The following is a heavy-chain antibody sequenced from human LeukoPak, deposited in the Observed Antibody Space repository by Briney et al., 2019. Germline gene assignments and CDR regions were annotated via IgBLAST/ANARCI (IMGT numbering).Heavy chain of an antibody. Sequence: ASVKVSCKASGYTFTSYGISWVRQAPGQGLEWMGWISAYNGNTNYAQKLQGRVTMTTDTSTSTAYMELRSLRFDDTAVYYCARFHYYDSSGYSDYWGQGTLVTVSS. V-gene: IGHV1-18*01. J-gene: IGHJ4*02. D-gene: IGHD3-22*01. CDR2: ISAYNGNT. CDR3: ARFHYYDSSGYSDY. CDR1: GYTFTSYG.